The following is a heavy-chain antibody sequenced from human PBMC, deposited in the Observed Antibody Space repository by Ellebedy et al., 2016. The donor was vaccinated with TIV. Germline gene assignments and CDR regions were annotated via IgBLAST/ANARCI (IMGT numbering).Heavy chain of an antibody. D-gene: IGHD6-13*01. CDR3: AKAPNKYSNDPLFCLDH. J-gene: IGHJ4*02. CDR1: GFTFSSYW. Sequence: GESLKISCAASGFTFSSYWMHWVRQAPGKGLEWVSVTSGSGGSTYYAVSVRGRFTISRDNSKNNLYLQMDSLRAEDTAVYYCAKAPNKYSNDPLFCLDHWGRGTLVTVSS. V-gene: IGHV3-23*01. CDR2: TSGSGGST.